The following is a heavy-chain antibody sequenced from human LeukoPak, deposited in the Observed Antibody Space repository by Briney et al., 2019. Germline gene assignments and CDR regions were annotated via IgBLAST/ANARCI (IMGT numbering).Heavy chain of an antibody. J-gene: IGHJ4*02. CDR2: ISGSGGST. CDR1: GFTFSSYA. CDR3: AKAVTFGGVIVIRLYYFDY. V-gene: IGHV3-23*01. D-gene: IGHD3-16*02. Sequence: GGSLRLSCAASGFTFSSYAMSWVRQAPGKGPEWVSAISGSGGSTYYADSVKGRFTISRDNSKNTLYLQMNSLRAEDTAVYYCAKAVTFGGVIVIRLYYFDYWGQGTLVTVSS.